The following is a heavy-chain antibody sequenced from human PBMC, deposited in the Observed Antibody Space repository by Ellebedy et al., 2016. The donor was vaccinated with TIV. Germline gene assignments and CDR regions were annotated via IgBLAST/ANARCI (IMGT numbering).Heavy chain of an antibody. J-gene: IGHJ3*02. V-gene: IGHV1-2*02. D-gene: IGHD2-8*01. Sequence: ASVKVSXKASRDTLTGHYIHWVRQAPGQGPEWMAWINPKSDDTRYAQKFQGRVTVTRDTSISTVYVELNMLTSDDTAVYYCAREGLSPRLSEWYAFDIWGQGTMVTVSS. CDR1: RDTLTGHY. CDR3: AREGLSPRLSEWYAFDI. CDR2: INPKSDDT.